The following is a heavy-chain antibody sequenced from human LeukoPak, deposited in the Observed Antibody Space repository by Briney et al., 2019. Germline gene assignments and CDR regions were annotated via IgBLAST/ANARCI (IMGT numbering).Heavy chain of an antibody. J-gene: IGHJ3*02. CDR1: GFTLSSHD. Sequence: PGGSLRLSCAASGFTLSSHDIHWVRQAPGKGLEWVALISYDGNIKYYADSVKGRFTISRDNSKNTLSLQMNSLRPEDTAVYYCARDLRDWNDVGAFDIWGQGTMVTVSS. CDR3: ARDLRDWNDVGAFDI. D-gene: IGHD1-1*01. V-gene: IGHV3-30*04. CDR2: ISYDGNIK.